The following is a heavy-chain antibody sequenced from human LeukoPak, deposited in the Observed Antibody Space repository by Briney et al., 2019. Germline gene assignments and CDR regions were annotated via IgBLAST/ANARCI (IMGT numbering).Heavy chain of an antibody. CDR1: GFTVSSNY. V-gene: IGHV3-53*01. D-gene: IGHD3-10*01. CDR2: IYSGGST. J-gene: IGHJ4*02. Sequence: GGSLRLSCAASGFTVSSNYMSWVRQAPGKGLEWVSVIYSGGSTYYADSVKGRFTISRDNSKNTLYLQMNSLRAEDTAVYYCARAKGRSGSYSPYYFDYWGQGTLVTVSS. CDR3: ARAKGRSGSYSPYYFDY.